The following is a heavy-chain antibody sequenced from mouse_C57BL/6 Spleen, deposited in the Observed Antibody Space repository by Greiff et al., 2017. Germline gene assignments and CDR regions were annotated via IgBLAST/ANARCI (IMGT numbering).Heavy chain of an antibody. Sequence: VQLQQPGAELVKPGASVKLSCKASGYTFTSYWMHWVKQRPGQGLEWIGMIHPNSGSTNYNEKFKSKATLTVDKSSSTAYMQLSSLTSEDSAVYYCARIHYYGSRSGYAMDYWGQGTSVTVSS. CDR1: GYTFTSYW. D-gene: IGHD1-1*01. V-gene: IGHV1-64*01. CDR3: ARIHYYGSRSGYAMDY. J-gene: IGHJ4*01. CDR2: IHPNSGST.